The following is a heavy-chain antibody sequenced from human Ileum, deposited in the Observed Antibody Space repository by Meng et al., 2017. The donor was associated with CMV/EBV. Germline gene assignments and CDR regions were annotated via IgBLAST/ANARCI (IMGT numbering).Heavy chain of an antibody. CDR1: GYTFTGYY. CDR2: INPDTGGT. Sequence: QVQLVQSGADMKKHGASLKVSCKASGYTFTGYYMHWVRQAPGQGLEWMGRINPDTGGTNYAQKFQGRVTMTRDTSISTAYMELSRLTSDDTAVYFCMTVTGNYPYWGQGALVTVSS. D-gene: IGHD1-7*01. J-gene: IGHJ4*02. V-gene: IGHV1-2*06. CDR3: MTVTGNYPY.